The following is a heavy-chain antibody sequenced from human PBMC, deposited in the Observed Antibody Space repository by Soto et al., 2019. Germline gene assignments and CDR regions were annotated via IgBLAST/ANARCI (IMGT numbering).Heavy chain of an antibody. CDR1: GFTFSSYS. Sequence: EVQLVESGGGLVKPGGSLRLSCAASGFTFSSYSMNWVRQAPGKGLEWVSSISSSSSYIYYADSVKGRFTISRDNAKNSLYLQMNSLRAEDTAVYYCARIGWELLFYYFDYWGQGTLVTVSS. D-gene: IGHD1-26*01. V-gene: IGHV3-21*01. J-gene: IGHJ4*02. CDR3: ARIGWELLFYYFDY. CDR2: ISSSSSYI.